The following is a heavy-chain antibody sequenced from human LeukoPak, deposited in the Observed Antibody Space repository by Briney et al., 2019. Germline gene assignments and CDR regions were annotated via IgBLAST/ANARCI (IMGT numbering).Heavy chain of an antibody. D-gene: IGHD6-13*01. Sequence: ASVKVSRKASGYTFTSYGISWVRQAPGQGLEWMGWISAYNGNTNFAQKLQGRVTMTTDTSTSTAYMELRSLRSDDTAVYYCARGPAGYSSSLFDYWGQGTLVTVSS. CDR1: GYTFTSYG. J-gene: IGHJ4*02. V-gene: IGHV1-18*01. CDR3: ARGPAGYSSSLFDY. CDR2: ISAYNGNT.